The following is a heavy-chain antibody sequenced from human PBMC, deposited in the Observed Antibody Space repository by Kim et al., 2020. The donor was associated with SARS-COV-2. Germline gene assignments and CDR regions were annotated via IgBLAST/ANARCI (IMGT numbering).Heavy chain of an antibody. D-gene: IGHD1-1*01. Sequence: GGSLRLSCAASGFTFDDYPMSWFRQAPGKGLEWVGFIRSKPYGGTAEYAASVKGRLTISRDDSKSVAYLQMNSLKTDDTAVYFCSRGTTGTGEWGQGTL. J-gene: IGHJ4*02. V-gene: IGHV3-49*03. CDR2: IRSKPYGGTA. CDR3: SRGTTGTGE. CDR1: GFTFDDYP.